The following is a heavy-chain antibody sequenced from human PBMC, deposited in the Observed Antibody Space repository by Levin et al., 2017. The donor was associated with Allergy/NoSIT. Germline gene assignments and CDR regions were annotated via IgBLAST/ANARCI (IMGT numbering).Heavy chain of an antibody. Sequence: PGGSLRLSCAASGSSLGDYAMHWVRQAPGKGLEWVSSISWNSGGIGYADSVKGRFTISRDNAKNSLYLQMNSLRVEDTALYYCVKGSAAAGDLFDFWGQGTLVTVSS. CDR3: VKGSAAAGDLFDF. D-gene: IGHD6-13*01. CDR1: GSSLGDYA. J-gene: IGHJ4*02. CDR2: ISWNSGGI. V-gene: IGHV3-9*01.